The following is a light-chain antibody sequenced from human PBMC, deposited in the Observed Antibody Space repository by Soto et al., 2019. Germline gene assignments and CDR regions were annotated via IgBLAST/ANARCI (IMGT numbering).Light chain of an antibody. V-gene: IGKV3-20*01. CDR2: GAS. CDR1: QSVNIY. Sequence: DIVLTQSPATLSLSPGERGTLPCRASQSVNIYLVWYQQKPGQAPRLLIYGASSRATGIPDRFSGSGSGTDFTLTISRLEPEDLAVYYCQQYGSSPPWTFGQGTKVDIK. J-gene: IGKJ1*01. CDR3: QQYGSSPPWT.